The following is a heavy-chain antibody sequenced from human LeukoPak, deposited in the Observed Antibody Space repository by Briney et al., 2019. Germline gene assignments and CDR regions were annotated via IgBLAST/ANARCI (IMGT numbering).Heavy chain of an antibody. J-gene: IGHJ4*02. CDR2: IYPGDSET. D-gene: IGHD2-2*01. CDR3: ARGRGYCSSSSRYDFDY. CDR1: GYSFSDYW. Sequence: GESLKISCTGSGYSFSDYWIAWVRQMPGKGLEWMGIIYPGDSETTYSPSFQGQVTISADKSITTTFLQWSSLKASDTAMYYCARGRGYCSSSSRYDFDYWGQGTLVTVSS. V-gene: IGHV5-51*01.